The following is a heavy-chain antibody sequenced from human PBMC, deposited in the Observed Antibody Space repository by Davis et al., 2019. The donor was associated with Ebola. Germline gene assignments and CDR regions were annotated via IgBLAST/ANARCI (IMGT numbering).Heavy chain of an antibody. CDR2: IYYSGST. Sequence: SETLSLTCTVSGGSISSYYWSWIRQPPGKGLEWIGYIYYSGSTNYNPSLKSRVTISVDTSKNQFSLKLSSVTAADTAVYYCARTLDGSAYYLFRHWGQGILVAVSS. D-gene: IGHD3-22*01. CDR3: ARTLDGSAYYLFRH. CDR1: GGSISSYY. V-gene: IGHV4-59*08. J-gene: IGHJ4*02.